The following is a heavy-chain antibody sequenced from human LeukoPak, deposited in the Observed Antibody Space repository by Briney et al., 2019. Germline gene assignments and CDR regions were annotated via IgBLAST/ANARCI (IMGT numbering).Heavy chain of an antibody. CDR3: ARDQNFYDTTGEGYFQH. D-gene: IGHD3-22*01. Sequence: PGASLRLSCAASGFTFSSYAMSWVRQAPGRGLEWVAKINQDGSVRDYVDSVKGRFTISRDNANNFLHLQMNSLRADDAAVYYCARDQNFYDTTGEGYFQHWGQGTLVTVSS. J-gene: IGHJ1*01. CDR2: INQDGSVR. V-gene: IGHV3-7*01. CDR1: GFTFSSYA.